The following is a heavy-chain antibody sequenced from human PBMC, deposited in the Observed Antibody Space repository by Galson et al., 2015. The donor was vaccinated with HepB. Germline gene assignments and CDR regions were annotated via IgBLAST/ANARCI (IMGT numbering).Heavy chain of an antibody. V-gene: IGHV3-11*04. CDR3: ARDRNDYADFSTSTTHDY. D-gene: IGHD4-17*01. CDR1: GFTFRDYY. Sequence: SLRLSCAASGFTFRDYYMSWIRQAPGKGLEWVSYISSSGSIYYADPVKGRFTIYRDNAENSLYLQMKSLRAEDTAVYSCARDRNDYADFSTSTTHDYWGQGTLVTVSS. J-gene: IGHJ4*02. CDR2: ISSSGSI.